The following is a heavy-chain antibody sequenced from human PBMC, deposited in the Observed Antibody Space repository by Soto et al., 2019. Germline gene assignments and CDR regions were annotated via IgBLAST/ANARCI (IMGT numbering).Heavy chain of an antibody. CDR2: IDHSGST. CDR3: VRGLRYSGMDV. Sequence: XATLSLTCAVSGGCFSAYYWTWIRQPPGRGLEWIGEIDHSGSTNYNPSLESRVTISIDTAKNRFSLNVTSVTAADTAVYYCVRGLRYSGMDVWGQGTTVTVSS. J-gene: IGHJ6*02. CDR1: GGCFSAYY. V-gene: IGHV4-34*01. D-gene: IGHD2-15*01.